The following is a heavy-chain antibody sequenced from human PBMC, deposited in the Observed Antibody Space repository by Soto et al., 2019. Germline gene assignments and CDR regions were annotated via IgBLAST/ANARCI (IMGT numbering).Heavy chain of an antibody. CDR2: INPSGDST. Sequence: QVQMVQSGAEVKKPGASVKVSCKASGYAFSGFYMHWVRQAPGQGLEWMGVINPSGDSTTYGQKFQGRLTITKDTSTSTLYMELSSLRSEDTAVYYCARDWEFGFRGQGALITVSS. CDR1: GYAFSGFY. CDR3: ARDWEFGF. J-gene: IGHJ4*02. V-gene: IGHV1-46*01. D-gene: IGHD3-10*01.